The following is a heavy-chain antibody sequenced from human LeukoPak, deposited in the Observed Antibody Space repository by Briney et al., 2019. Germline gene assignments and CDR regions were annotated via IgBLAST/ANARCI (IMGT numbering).Heavy chain of an antibody. V-gene: IGHV3-53*01. D-gene: IGHD3-16*01. CDR2: IYSGGST. CDR1: GFTVSSNY. J-gene: IGHJ4*02. CDR3: ARVVPHPIHGG. Sequence: PGGSLRLSCAASGFTVSSNYMSWVRQAPGKGLEWVSTIYSGGSTYYADSVKGRFTISRDNSKNTLYLQMNSLRAEDTAVYYCARVVPHPIHGGWGQGTLVTVSS.